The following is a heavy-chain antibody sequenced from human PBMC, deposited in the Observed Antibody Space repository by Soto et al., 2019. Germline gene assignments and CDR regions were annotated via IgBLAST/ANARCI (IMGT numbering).Heavy chain of an antibody. D-gene: IGHD3-9*01. Sequence: QVHLEQWGAGLLNPSETLSLTCAVYGGSLSGYFWSWVRQSPGKGLEWIGEINHSGTANYNPSLKTRVTISADASKHQFSLRLTSVTVADSATYYCASYHFLDLWTGSRHYMDVWSRGTPVTVSS. J-gene: IGHJ6*03. CDR1: GGSLSGYF. CDR2: INHSGTA. CDR3: ASYHFLDLWTGSRHYMDV. V-gene: IGHV4-34*01.